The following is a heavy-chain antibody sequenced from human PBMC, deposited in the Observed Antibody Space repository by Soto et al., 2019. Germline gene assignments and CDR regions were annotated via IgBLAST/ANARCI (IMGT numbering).Heavy chain of an antibody. CDR3: ARVRIAVAGPTPYYYYCMDV. V-gene: IGHV1-18*04. CDR2: ISAYNGNT. CDR1: GYTYTSYG. Sequence: ASVKVSCKASGYTYTSYGISWVRQAPGQGLEWMGCISAYNGNTSYAQKLQGRVTMTTDTSTSTAYMELRSLRSDDTAVYYWARVRIAVAGPTPYYYYCMDVWGQGTTVTVSS. J-gene: IGHJ6*02. D-gene: IGHD6-19*01.